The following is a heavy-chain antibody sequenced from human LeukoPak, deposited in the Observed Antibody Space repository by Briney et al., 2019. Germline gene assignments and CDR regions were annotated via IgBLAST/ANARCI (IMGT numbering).Heavy chain of an antibody. V-gene: IGHV4-4*07. CDR2: IYNTGST. J-gene: IGHJ4*02. Sequence: PSETLSLTCTVSGYYITTYHWSWIRQSAGKGLEWIGRIYNTGSTNYNPSLKSRVTMSIATSENQFSLRVTSVTAADTAIYYCARDGLCNSGYSFFDYWGQGILVTVSS. D-gene: IGHD3-9*01. CDR3: ARDGLCNSGYSFFDY. CDR1: GYYITTYH.